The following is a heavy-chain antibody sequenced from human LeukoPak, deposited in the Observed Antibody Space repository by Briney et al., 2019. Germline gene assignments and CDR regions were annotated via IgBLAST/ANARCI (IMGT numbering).Heavy chain of an antibody. CDR1: DYSISSGYY. Sequence: SETLSLTCTVSDYSISSGYYWGWIRQPPGKGLEWIGNIYHSGSTYYNPSLKSRVTISVDTSKNQFSLKLSSVTAADTAVYYCARLGRFLEWLMSAAFDIWGQGTMVTVSS. CDR3: ARLGRFLEWLMSAAFDI. J-gene: IGHJ3*02. CDR2: IYHSGST. D-gene: IGHD3-3*01. V-gene: IGHV4-38-2*02.